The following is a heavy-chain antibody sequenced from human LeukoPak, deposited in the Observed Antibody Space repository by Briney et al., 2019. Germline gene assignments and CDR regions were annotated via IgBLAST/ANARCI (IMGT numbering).Heavy chain of an antibody. CDR1: GGSISSSSYY. Sequence: SETLSLTCTVSGGSISSSSYYWSCIRQPPGKGLECIGYIYYSGSTNYNPSLKSRVTISVDTSKNQFSLKLSSVTAADTAVYYCARSRDGYRSYYFDYWGQGTLVTVSS. D-gene: IGHD5-24*01. CDR2: IYYSGST. CDR3: ARSRDGYRSYYFDY. V-gene: IGHV4-61*01. J-gene: IGHJ4*02.